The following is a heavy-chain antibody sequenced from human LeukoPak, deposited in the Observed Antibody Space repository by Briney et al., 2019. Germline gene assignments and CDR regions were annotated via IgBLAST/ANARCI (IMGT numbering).Heavy chain of an antibody. J-gene: IGHJ4*02. CDR2: IKQDGSDM. CDR1: GFTFSSYW. CDR3: VRVGYCSSTSCYTRGGFDY. V-gene: IGHV3-7*01. D-gene: IGHD2-2*02. Sequence: PGGSLRLCCAASGFTFSSYWMSWVRQAPGKGLEWVANIKQDGSDMYYVDSVKGRFTFSRDNAKNSLYLQMNSLRAEDTAVYYCVRVGYCSSTSCYTRGGFDYWGQGTLVTVSS.